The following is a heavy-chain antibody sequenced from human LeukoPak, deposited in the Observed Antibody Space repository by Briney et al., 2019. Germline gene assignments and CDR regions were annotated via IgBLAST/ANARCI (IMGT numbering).Heavy chain of an antibody. V-gene: IGHV3-30*02. CDR2: IRSDGRYR. Sequence: PGGSLRLSCAATGFTFSSYGMHWGRQAPGKGLEWVAFIRSDGRYRYYTDSVKGRFTISRDNSKNTLYLQMNSLRAEDTAVYYCAKGGGWEESYYYYYMDVWGKGTTVTISS. CDR3: AKGGGWEESYYYYYMDV. CDR1: GFTFSSYG. D-gene: IGHD1-26*01. J-gene: IGHJ6*03.